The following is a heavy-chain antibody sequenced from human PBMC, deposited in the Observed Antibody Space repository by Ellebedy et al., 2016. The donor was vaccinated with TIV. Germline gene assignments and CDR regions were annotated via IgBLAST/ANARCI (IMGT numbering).Heavy chain of an antibody. Sequence: PGGSLRLSCAASGFTFSSYGMHWVRQATGKGLEWVAVIWYDGSNKYYADSVKGRFTISRDNSKNTLYLQMNSLRAEDTAVYYCARVLSSWYEDEYFQHWGQGTLVTVSS. D-gene: IGHD6-13*01. CDR3: ARVLSSWYEDEYFQH. J-gene: IGHJ1*01. V-gene: IGHV3-33*01. CDR2: IWYDGSNK. CDR1: GFTFSSYG.